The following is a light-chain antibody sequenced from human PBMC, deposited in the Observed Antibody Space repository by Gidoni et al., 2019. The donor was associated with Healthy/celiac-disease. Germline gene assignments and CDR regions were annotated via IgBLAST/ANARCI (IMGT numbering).Light chain of an antibody. J-gene: IGLJ1*01. CDR1: SSDVGGYNY. CDR2: DVS. Sequence: QSALTQPASVSGSPGQSITIPCTGTSSDVGGYNYVSWYQQHPCKAPKLMIYDVSNRPSGVSNRFSGSKSGNTASLTISGLQAEDEADYYCSSYTSSSTPGVFGTGTKVTVL. V-gene: IGLV2-14*01. CDR3: SSYTSSSTPGV.